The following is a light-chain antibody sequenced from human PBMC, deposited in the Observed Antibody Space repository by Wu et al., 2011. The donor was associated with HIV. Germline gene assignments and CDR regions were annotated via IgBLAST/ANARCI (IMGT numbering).Light chain of an antibody. CDR3: TKYNTAPGP. J-gene: IGKJ1*01. Sequence: DIQMTQSPSSLSASVGDRVTITCRASQGISNFLAWYQQKPGKPPKVLIYAASTLPIRVPSRFSGSGSGTDFTLTISSLQPEDVATYYCTKYNTAPGPFGQGYQGGN. V-gene: IGKV1-27*01. CDR1: QGISNF. CDR2: AAS.